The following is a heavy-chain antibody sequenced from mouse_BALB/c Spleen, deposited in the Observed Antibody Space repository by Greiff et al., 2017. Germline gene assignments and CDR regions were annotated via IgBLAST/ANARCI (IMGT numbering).Heavy chain of an antibody. CDR1: GFTFSSYT. J-gene: IGHJ2*01. CDR3: TRVRGDY. V-gene: IGHV5-6-4*01. CDR2: ISSGGSYT. Sequence: DVMLVESGGGLVKPGGSLKLSCAASGFTFSSYTMSWVRQTPEKRLEWVATISSGGSYTYYPDSVKGRFTISRDNAKNTLYLQMSSLKSEDTAMYYCTRVRGDYWGQGTTLTVSS.